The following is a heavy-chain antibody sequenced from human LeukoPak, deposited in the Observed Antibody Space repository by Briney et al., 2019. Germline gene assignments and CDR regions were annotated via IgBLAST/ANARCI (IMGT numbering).Heavy chain of an antibody. CDR3: ARGMTKIDY. CDR2: TYYSGST. J-gene: IGHJ4*02. V-gene: IGHV4-59*01. Sequence: SETLSLTCTVSGGSISSYYWSWIRQPPGKGLEWIGYTYYSGSTNYNPSLKSRVTISVDTSKNQFSLKLSSVTAADTAVYYCARGMTKIDYWGQGTLVTVSS. D-gene: IGHD4-11*01. CDR1: GGSISSYY.